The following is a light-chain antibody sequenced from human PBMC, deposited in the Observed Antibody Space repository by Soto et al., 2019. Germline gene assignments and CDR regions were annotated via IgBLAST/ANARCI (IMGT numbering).Light chain of an antibody. Sequence: QSVLTQPPSASGTPGQRVTISCSGGDSNIGYTTVSWYQHLPGTAPKLLITRNNQRPSGVPDRFSGSTSGTSASLAISGLQSEDEGDYYCAAWDDRLSAHLLGTGTKVTVL. J-gene: IGLJ1*01. CDR2: RNN. CDR1: DSNIGYTT. V-gene: IGLV1-44*01. CDR3: AAWDDRLSAHL.